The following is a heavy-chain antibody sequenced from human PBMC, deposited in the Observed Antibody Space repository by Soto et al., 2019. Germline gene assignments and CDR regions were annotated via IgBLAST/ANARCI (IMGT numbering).Heavy chain of an antibody. Sequence: PGGSLRLSCAASGFTFSSDGMHWVRQAPGKGLEWVAVIWYDGSNKYYADSVKGRFTISRDNSKNTLYLQMNSLRAEDTAVYYCARNTVTTYYYYYMDVWGKGTTVTVSS. D-gene: IGHD4-4*01. CDR2: IWYDGSNK. CDR1: GFTFSSDG. CDR3: ARNTVTTYYYYYMDV. V-gene: IGHV3-33*01. J-gene: IGHJ6*03.